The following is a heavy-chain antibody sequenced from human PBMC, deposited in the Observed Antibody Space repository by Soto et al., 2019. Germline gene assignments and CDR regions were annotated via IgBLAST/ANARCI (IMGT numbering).Heavy chain of an antibody. D-gene: IGHD6-6*01. CDR2: IIPIFGTA. Sequence: QVQLVQSGAEVKKPGSSVKVSCKASGGTFSSYAITWVRQAPGQGLEWMGGIIPIFGTANYAQKFQDRVTITADESTSTAYMELSSLRSEDTAAYDCAGGLYSSSAFFDYWGQGTLVTVSS. CDR3: AGGLYSSSAFFDY. CDR1: GGTFSSYA. V-gene: IGHV1-69*01. J-gene: IGHJ4*02.